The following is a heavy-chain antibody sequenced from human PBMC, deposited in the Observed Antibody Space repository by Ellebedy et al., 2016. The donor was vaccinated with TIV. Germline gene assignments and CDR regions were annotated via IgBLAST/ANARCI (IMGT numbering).Heavy chain of an antibody. CDR2: IVGNGRLI. V-gene: IGHV3-23*01. CDR1: GFTFSSYA. D-gene: IGHD1-14*01. CDR3: ARGRSGTYIHHAFDY. Sequence: GESLKISCAASGFTFSSYAMSWVRQAPGKGLEWVSGIVGNGRLIYYADSVRGRFTISRDNSQNTLYLQMNSLRAEDTAIYYCARGRSGTYIHHAFDYWGQGALVTVSS. J-gene: IGHJ4*02.